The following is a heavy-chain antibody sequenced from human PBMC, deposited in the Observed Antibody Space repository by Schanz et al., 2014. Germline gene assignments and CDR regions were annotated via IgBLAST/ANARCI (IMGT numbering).Heavy chain of an antibody. CDR3: ARDHPHRGVTGYYNDV. Sequence: VQLVESGGGLVQPGGSLRISCAASGFTVSTNYMSWVRQAPGKGLEWISYIGSSSTTMYYADSVKGRFTISRDNAKNSLYLQMNSLRDEDTAVYYCARDHPHRGVTGYYNDVWGQGTSVTVSS. J-gene: IGHJ6*02. V-gene: IGHV3-48*02. CDR2: IGSSSTTM. D-gene: IGHD3-9*01. CDR1: GFTVSTNY.